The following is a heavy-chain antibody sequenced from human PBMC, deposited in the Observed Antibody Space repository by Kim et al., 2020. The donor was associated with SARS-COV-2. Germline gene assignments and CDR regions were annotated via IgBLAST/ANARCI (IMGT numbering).Heavy chain of an antibody. CDR1: GYTFTSYY. CDR3: ARSIVGATFPDDAFDI. D-gene: IGHD1-26*01. J-gene: IGHJ3*02. CDR2: INPSGGST. V-gene: IGHV1-46*01. Sequence: ASVKVSCKASGYTFTSYYMHWVRQAPGQGLEWMGIINPSGGSTSYAQKFQGRVTMTRDTSTSTVYMELSSLRSEDTAVYYCARSIVGATFPDDAFDIWGQGTMVTVSS.